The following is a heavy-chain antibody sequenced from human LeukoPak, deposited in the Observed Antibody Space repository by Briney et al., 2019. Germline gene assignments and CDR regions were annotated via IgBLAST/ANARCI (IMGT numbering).Heavy chain of an antibody. V-gene: IGHV3-30*02. CDR1: GFTFSSYG. D-gene: IGHD2-2*01. J-gene: IGHJ6*03. CDR2: IRYDGSNK. Sequence: PGGSLRLSCAASGFTFSSYGMHWVRQAPGKGLEGVAFIRYDGSNKYYTDSVKGRFTRSRENSKNTLYLQMNSLRAEDTAVYYCAKDKAERGYCSSTSCYSYYYYYMDVWGKGTTVTVSS. CDR3: AKDKAERGYCSSTSCYSYYYYYMDV.